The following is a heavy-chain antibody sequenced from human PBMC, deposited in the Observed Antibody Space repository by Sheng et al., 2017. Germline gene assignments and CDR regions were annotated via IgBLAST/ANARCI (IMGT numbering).Heavy chain of an antibody. Sequence: QVQLVESGGGVVQPGRSLRLSCAASGFTFSSYGMHWVRQAPGKGLEWVAVISYDGSNKYYADSVKGRFTISRDNSKNTLYLQMNSLRAEDTAVYYCTKEFGSVNRAFDIWGQGTMVTVSS. J-gene: IGHJ3*02. CDR1: GFTFSSYG. D-gene: IGHD3-10*01. CDR3: TKEFGSVNRAFDI. V-gene: IGHV3-30*18. CDR2: ISYDGSNK.